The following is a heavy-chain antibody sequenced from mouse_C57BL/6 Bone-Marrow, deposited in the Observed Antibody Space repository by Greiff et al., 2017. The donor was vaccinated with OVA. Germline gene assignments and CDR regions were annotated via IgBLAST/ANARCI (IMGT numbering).Heavy chain of an antibody. V-gene: IGHV1-81*01. D-gene: IGHD1-1*01. CDR1: GYTFTSYG. J-gene: IGHJ3*01. CDR3: ARVGYYYGSSYGGFAY. CDR2: IYPRSGNT. Sequence: VQRVESGAELARPGASVKLSCKASGYTFTSYGISWVKQRTGQGLEWIGEIYPRSGNTYYNEKFKGKATLTADKSSSTAYMELRSLTSEDSAVYFWARVGYYYGSSYGGFAYWGQGTLVTVSA.